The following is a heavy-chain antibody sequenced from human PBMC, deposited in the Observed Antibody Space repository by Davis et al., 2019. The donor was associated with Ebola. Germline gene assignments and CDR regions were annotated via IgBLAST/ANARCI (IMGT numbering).Heavy chain of an antibody. Sequence: ASVKVSCKASGYTFTSYDINWVRQAPGEGLEWMGIINPSGGRTTYAQKFQGRVTMTRDTSTSTAYMELRSLRSDDTAVYYCARVGITIFGVAYPLDHWGQGTLVTVSS. CDR2: INPSGGRT. CDR1: GYTFTSYD. CDR3: ARVGITIFGVAYPLDH. D-gene: IGHD3-3*01. J-gene: IGHJ4*02. V-gene: IGHV1-46*01.